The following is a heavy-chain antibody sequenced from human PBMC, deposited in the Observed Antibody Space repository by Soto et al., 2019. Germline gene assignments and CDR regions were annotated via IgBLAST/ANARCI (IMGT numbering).Heavy chain of an antibody. D-gene: IGHD2-15*01. CDR3: AKAGGDKCGTGYLDV. J-gene: IGHJ6*03. V-gene: IGHV3-23*01. Sequence: EVQLLDSGGGLVQPGGSLRLSCAASGFTFSNYAMNWVRQAPGKGLEWVSTISGGGGGTFYADYAKGRFTISRDNSQNTLYLQMDTLRAENTAVYYCAKAGGDKCGTGYLDVWGKGTTVTVSS. CDR2: ISGGGGGT. CDR1: GFTFSNYA.